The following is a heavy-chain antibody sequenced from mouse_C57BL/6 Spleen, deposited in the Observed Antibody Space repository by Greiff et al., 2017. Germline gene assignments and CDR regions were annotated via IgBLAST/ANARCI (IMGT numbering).Heavy chain of an antibody. D-gene: IGHD2-5*01. CDR1: GYSFTGYY. CDR3: ARGYSNYGAWFAY. Sequence: EVQLQQSGPELVKPGASVKISCKASGYSFTGYYMNWVKQSPEKSLEWIGEINPSTGGTTYNQKFKAKATLTVDKSSSTAYMQLKSLTSEDSAVYYCARGYSNYGAWFAYWGQGTLVTVSA. V-gene: IGHV1-42*01. J-gene: IGHJ3*01. CDR2: INPSTGGT.